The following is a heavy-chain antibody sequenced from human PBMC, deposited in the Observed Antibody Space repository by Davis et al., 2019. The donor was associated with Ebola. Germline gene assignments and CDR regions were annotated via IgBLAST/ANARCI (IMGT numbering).Heavy chain of an antibody. CDR3: ARARGSGAWFDP. CDR1: GGSVSSGSYY. CDR2: IYYSGST. D-gene: IGHD3-10*01. J-gene: IGHJ5*02. Sequence: GSLRLSCTVSGGSVSSGSYYWSWIRQPPGKGLEWIGYIYYSGSTNYNPSLKSRVTISVDTSKNQFSLKLSSVTAADTAVYYCARARGSGAWFDPWGQGTLVTVSS. V-gene: IGHV4-61*01.